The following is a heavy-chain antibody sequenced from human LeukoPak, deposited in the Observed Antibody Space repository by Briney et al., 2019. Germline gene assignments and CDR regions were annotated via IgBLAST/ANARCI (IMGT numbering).Heavy chain of an antibody. CDR1: GFTFNNYN. CDR3: ATYRQVLLPFES. D-gene: IGHD2-8*02. V-gene: IGHV3-23*01. J-gene: IGHJ4*01. CDR2: IFPSGGEI. Sequence: GGSLRLSCAASGFTFNNYNINWVRQPPGKGLEWVSSIFPSGGEIHYADSVRGRFTISRDNSKSTLSLQMNSLRAEDTAIYYCATYRQVLLPFESWGQGTLVTVSS.